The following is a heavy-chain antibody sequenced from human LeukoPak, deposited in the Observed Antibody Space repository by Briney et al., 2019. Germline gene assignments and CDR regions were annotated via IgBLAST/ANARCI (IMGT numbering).Heavy chain of an antibody. Sequence: PSETLSLTCAVYGGSFSGYYWSWIRQPRGKGLGWIGVINHSGSTNYNPSLKSRVTISVDTSKNQFSLKLSSVTAADTAVYYCASWVQGEVQLERREDWFDPWGQGTLVTVSS. V-gene: IGHV4-34*01. D-gene: IGHD1-1*01. CDR1: GGSFSGYY. J-gene: IGHJ5*02. CDR3: ASWVQGEVQLERREDWFDP. CDR2: INHSGST.